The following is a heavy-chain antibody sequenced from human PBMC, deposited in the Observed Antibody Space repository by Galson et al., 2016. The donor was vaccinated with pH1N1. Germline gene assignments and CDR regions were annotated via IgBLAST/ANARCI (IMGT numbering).Heavy chain of an antibody. J-gene: IGHJ4*02. V-gene: IGHV3-30*04. CDR2: ILYDGTND. D-gene: IGHD5-12*01. CDR1: GFTFTSYA. CDR3: ARDSEYSGHEGFH. Sequence: SLRLSCAASGFTFTSYAMHWVRQAPGKGLEWVAVILYDGTNDYYADSVKGRFNISRDKTQSTVYLQMNSLRTEDTAVYYCARDSEYSGHEGFHWAQGTLVIVSS.